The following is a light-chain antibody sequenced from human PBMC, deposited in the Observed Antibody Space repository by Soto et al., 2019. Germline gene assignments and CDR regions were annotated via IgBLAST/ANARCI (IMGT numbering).Light chain of an antibody. CDR3: QQSYTIPLT. CDR2: ATS. J-gene: IGKJ1*01. Sequence: DIHMTQSPSALSATIGERGTSIFRASQSISRYLNWYQQKPGLVPKLLIYATSTLQSGVPSRFSGSGSGTDYTLTISSLQLEDFATYYCQQSYTIPLTFGQGTKVDI. CDR1: QSISRY. V-gene: IGKV1-39*01.